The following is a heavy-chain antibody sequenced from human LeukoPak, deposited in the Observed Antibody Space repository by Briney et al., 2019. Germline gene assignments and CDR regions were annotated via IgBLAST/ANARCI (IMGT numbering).Heavy chain of an antibody. D-gene: IGHD3-10*01. CDR3: ANTLLWFGDETFDY. Sequence: GGSLRLSCAASGFTFSSYSMNWVRQAPGKGLEWVSSISSSSSYIYYADSVKGRFTISRDNSKNTLYLQMNSLRAEDTAVYYCANTLLWFGDETFDYWGQGTLVTVSS. V-gene: IGHV3-21*04. J-gene: IGHJ4*02. CDR2: ISSSSSYI. CDR1: GFTFSSYS.